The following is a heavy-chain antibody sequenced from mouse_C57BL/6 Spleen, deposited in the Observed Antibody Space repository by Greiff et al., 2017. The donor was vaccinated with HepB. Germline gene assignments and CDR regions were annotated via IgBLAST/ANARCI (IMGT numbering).Heavy chain of an antibody. CDR3: ARNNYYGSVYYFDY. D-gene: IGHD1-1*01. Sequence: VKLMESGPGLVQPSQSLSITCTVSGFSLTSYGVHWVRQSPGKGLEWLGVIWSGGSTDYNAAFISRLSISKDNSKSQVFFKMNSLQADDTAIYYCARNNYYGSVYYFDYWGQGTTLTVSS. V-gene: IGHV2-2*01. J-gene: IGHJ2*01. CDR1: GFSLTSYG. CDR2: IWSGGST.